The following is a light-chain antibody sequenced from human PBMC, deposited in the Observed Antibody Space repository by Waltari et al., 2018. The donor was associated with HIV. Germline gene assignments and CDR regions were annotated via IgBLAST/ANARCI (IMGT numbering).Light chain of an antibody. CDR1: PLGRKS. CDR2: DGR. J-gene: IGLJ2*01. Sequence: SYVLTQPPSVSVAHGPTARIACGGKPLGRKSVHWYQQKPGQAPVLVVYDGRDRPSGIPERFSGSNSGNTATLTISRVEAGDEADYYCQVWQSINDQPTVVFGGGTKLTVL. CDR3: QVWQSINDQPTVV. V-gene: IGLV3-21*02.